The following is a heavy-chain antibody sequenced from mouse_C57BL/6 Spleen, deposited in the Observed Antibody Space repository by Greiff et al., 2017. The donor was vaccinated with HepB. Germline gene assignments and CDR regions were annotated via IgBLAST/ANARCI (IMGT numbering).Heavy chain of an antibody. CDR2: IWTGGGT. V-gene: IGHV2-9-1*01. CDR3: ARKGGNYKGGMDY. D-gene: IGHD2-1*01. J-gene: IGHJ4*01. CDR1: GFSLTSYA. Sequence: VKVVESGPGLVEPSQSLSITCTVSGFSLTSYAISWVRQPPGKGLEWLGVIWTGGGTNYNSALKSRLSISKDNSKSLVFLKMNSLQTDDTARYYCARKGGNYKGGMDYWGQGTSVTVSS.